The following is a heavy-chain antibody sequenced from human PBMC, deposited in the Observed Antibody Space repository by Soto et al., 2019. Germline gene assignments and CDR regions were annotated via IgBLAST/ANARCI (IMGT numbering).Heavy chain of an antibody. V-gene: IGHV4-39*01. J-gene: IGHJ5*02. CDR2: INHSGNT. Sequence: SETLSLTCAVSGGSIGTSAYYWGWIRQAPGKGLEWIGSINHSGNTYLSPSLKDRVTMSVDTSKNSFSLKLRSATAADTGLYYGSSRDPEGFDPWGQGTLVTVSS. CDR3: SSRDPEGFDP. CDR1: GGSIGTSAYY.